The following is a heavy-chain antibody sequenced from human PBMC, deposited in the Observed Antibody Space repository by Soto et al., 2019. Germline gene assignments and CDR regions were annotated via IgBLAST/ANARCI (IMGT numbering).Heavy chain of an antibody. V-gene: IGHV3-23*01. CDR2: ISGSGGST. CDR3: SQSGMAIDY. J-gene: IGHJ4*02. Sequence: EVQLLESGGGLVQPGGSLRLSCAASGFTFSSYAMSWVRQAPGKGLEWVSAISGSGGSTYYADSVKGRFTISRDNSKNTLYLQMNSMRADDTAVYYCSQSGMAIDYWGQGTLVTVSS. D-gene: IGHD5-12*01. CDR1: GFTFSSYA.